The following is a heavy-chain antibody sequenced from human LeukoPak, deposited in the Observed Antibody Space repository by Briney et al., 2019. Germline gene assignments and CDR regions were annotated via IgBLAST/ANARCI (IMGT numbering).Heavy chain of an antibody. CDR1: GFTFSSYA. CDR3: ASIRYSSGPGSIDY. Sequence: PGGSLRLSCAASGFTFSSYAMSWVRQAPGKGLEWVGANSGNGRSTYYADSVKGRFTVSRDNSKNTLYLQMNSLRAEDTAVYYCASIRYSSGPGSIDYWGQGTLVTVSS. D-gene: IGHD5-18*01. CDR2: NSGNGRST. V-gene: IGHV3-23*01. J-gene: IGHJ4*02.